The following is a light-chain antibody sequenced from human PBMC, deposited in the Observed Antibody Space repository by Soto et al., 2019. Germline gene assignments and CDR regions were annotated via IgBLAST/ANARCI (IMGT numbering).Light chain of an antibody. J-gene: IGLJ1*01. CDR2: EVS. CDR3: SSYTNFSTYV. V-gene: IGLV2-14*01. Sequence: VLTHPAPMSRTPGQTITISCTGTSSDIGGYNYVCRYQQHPGKAPIRRIYEVSNWPSGVSNRFSGSKSDNTASLTISGLQAEDEADYYCSSYTNFSTYVFGTGTKVTVL. CDR1: SSDIGGYNY.